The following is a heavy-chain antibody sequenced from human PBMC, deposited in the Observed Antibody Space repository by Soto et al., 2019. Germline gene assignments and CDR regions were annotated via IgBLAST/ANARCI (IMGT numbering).Heavy chain of an antibody. CDR1: GFTFSTYA. V-gene: IGHV3-30-3*01. CDR3: ARPVEPFYYYGMDV. CDR2: ISYDGNNK. Sequence: SLRLSCAASGFTFSTYAMEWVRQAPGKGPDWVALISYDGNNKYYVDSVRGRFTISRDNSKNTLYLQMNTLRPEDTALYFCARPVEPFYYYGMDVWGQGTTVTVSS. J-gene: IGHJ6*02.